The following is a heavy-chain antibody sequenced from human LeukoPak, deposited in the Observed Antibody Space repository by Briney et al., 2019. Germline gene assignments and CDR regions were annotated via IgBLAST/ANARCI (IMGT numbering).Heavy chain of an antibody. J-gene: IGHJ4*02. CDR2: IWYDGSKK. CDR1: GFSFSAYG. D-gene: IGHD3-16*01. CDR3: VRDLLGLPQKYFDS. V-gene: IGHV3-30*02. Sequence: QAGGSLRLSCAASGFSFSAYGMHWVRQAPGKGLEWVAYIWYDGSKKEYANSVKGRFTISRDTSKSTVYLQMSSLRPEDTAMYYCVRDLLGLPQKYFDSWGQGTLVSVSS.